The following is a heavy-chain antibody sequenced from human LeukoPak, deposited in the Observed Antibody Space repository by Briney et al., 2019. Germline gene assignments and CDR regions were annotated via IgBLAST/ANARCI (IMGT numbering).Heavy chain of an antibody. D-gene: IGHD6-13*01. CDR1: GGSISSGSYY. J-gene: IGHJ4*02. Sequence: NPSETLSLTCTVSGGSISSGSYYWSWIRQPAGKGLEWIGRIYTSGSTNYNPSLKSRVTISVDTSKNQFSLKLSSVTAADTAVYYCARGSTHFDYWGQGTLVTVSS. CDR2: IYTSGST. V-gene: IGHV4-61*02. CDR3: ARGSTHFDY.